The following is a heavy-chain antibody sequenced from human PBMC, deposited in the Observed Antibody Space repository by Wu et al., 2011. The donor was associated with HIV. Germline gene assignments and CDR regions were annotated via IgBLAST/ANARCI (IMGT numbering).Heavy chain of an antibody. CDR1: GGTFSSYT. Sequence: QVQLVQSGAEVKKPGSSVKVSCKVSGGTFSSYTINWVRQAPGQGLEWVGGIIAMFGAANYAQEFQGRVTITTDESTSTAYMELSSLRSEDTAVYYCARGSGYHFNYNYLVVWAKGPRSPSP. D-gene: IGHD3-22*01. V-gene: IGHV1-69*05. CDR2: IIAMFGAA. J-gene: IGHJ6*03. CDR3: ARGSGYHFNYNYLVV.